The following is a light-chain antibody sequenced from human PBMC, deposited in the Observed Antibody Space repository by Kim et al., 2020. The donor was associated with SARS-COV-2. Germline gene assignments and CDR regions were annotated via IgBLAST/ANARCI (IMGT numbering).Light chain of an antibody. CDR3: QVWDSSSDLHVV. Sequence: PGKTARITCGGNNIGSKSVHWYQQKPGPAPVLVVYDDSDRPSGIPERFSGSNSGNTASLTISRVEAGDEADYYCQVWDSSSDLHVVFGGGTQLTVL. J-gene: IGLJ2*01. V-gene: IGLV3-21*03. CDR2: DDS. CDR1: NIGSKS.